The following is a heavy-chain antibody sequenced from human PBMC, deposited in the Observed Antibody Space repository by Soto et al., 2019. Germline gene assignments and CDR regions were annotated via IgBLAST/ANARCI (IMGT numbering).Heavy chain of an antibody. CDR3: AKCHYGSGSYYKGSWYFDL. CDR1: GFTFSHYD. Sequence: QVQLVESGGGVVQPGRSLRLSCAASGFTFSHYDIHWVRQAPGKGLEWVAIISYDGSNEYYADSVKGRFAISRDNSKNTLYLQMNSMRAEDADVYYCAKCHYGSGSYYKGSWYFDLWGRGTLVTVSS. V-gene: IGHV3-30*18. D-gene: IGHD3-10*01. CDR2: ISYDGSNE. J-gene: IGHJ2*01.